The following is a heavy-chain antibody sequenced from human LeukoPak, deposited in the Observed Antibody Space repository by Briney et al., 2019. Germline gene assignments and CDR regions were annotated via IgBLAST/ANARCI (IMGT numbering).Heavy chain of an antibody. CDR1: GFTFSSYS. V-gene: IGHV3-21*01. CDR3: ARDRTGGYCSGGSCSFDAFDI. D-gene: IGHD2-15*01. CDR2: ISTTSSYI. J-gene: IGHJ3*02. Sequence: GGSLRLSCAASGFTFSSYSMNWVRQAPGKGLEWVSSISTTSSYIYYADSVKGRFTISRDNAKNSLYLQMNSLRAEDTAVYYCARDRTGGYCSGGSCSFDAFDIWGQGTMVTVSS.